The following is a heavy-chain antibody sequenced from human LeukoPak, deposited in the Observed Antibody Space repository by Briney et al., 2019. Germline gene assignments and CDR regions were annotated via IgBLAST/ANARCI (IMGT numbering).Heavy chain of an antibody. CDR3: AKNLYCGGGSCYPSALGMDV. J-gene: IGHJ6*02. D-gene: IGHD2-15*01. Sequence: GGSLRLSCAASGFTVSGNYMSWVRQAPGKGLEWVSIIYSGGSTYYADSVKGRFTISRDNSKNTLFLQMNSLRAEDTAVYYCAKNLYCGGGSCYPSALGMDVWGQGTTVTVSS. V-gene: IGHV3-53*01. CDR2: IYSGGST. CDR1: GFTVSGNY.